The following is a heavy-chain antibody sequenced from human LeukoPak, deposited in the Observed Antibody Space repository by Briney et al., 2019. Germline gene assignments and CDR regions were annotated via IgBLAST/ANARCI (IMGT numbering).Heavy chain of an antibody. CDR3: AKDWDYYGSGSYSDY. CDR1: GFTFSSYA. J-gene: IGHJ4*02. D-gene: IGHD3-10*01. Sequence: GGSLRLSCAASGFTFSSYAMRWVRQAPGKGLEWVSSISGSGGGTYYADSVKGRFTISRGNSKNTLYLQMNSLRAEDTAVYYCAKDWDYYGSGSYSDYWGQGTLVTVSS. CDR2: ISGSGGGT. V-gene: IGHV3-23*01.